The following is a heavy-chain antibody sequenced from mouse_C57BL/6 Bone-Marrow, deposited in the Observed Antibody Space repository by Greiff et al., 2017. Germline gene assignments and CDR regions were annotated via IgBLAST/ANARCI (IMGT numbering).Heavy chain of an antibody. Sequence: QVHVKQPGAELVKPGASVKLSCKASGYTFTSYWMHWVKQRPGRGLEWIGRIDPNSGGTKYNEKFKSKATLTVDKPSSTAYMQLSSLTSEDSAVYYCARSRYYGSSPWYFDVWGTGTTVTVSS. CDR1: GYTFTSYW. CDR3: ARSRYYGSSPWYFDV. V-gene: IGHV1-72*01. CDR2: IDPNSGGT. D-gene: IGHD1-1*01. J-gene: IGHJ1*03.